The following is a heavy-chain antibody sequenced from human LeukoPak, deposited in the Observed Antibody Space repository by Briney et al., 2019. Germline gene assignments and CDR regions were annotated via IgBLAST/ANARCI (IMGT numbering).Heavy chain of an antibody. J-gene: IGHJ4*02. Sequence: ASVKVSCKASGYTFTTYGISWVRQAPGQGLEWMGWISAYNGNTNYAQKFQGRVTMTTDTSTSTAYMELRSLRSDDTAVYYCAKDIVATGDTYYFDYWGQGTLVTVSS. V-gene: IGHV1-18*01. D-gene: IGHD5-12*01. CDR2: ISAYNGNT. CDR1: GYTFTTYG. CDR3: AKDIVATGDTYYFDY.